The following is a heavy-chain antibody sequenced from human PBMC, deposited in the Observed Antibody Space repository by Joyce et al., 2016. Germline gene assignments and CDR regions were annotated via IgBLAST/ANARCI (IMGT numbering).Heavy chain of an antibody. CDR3: ASLYSGGAMYFDY. V-gene: IGHV3-66*01. CDR2: IYVGGNV. CDR1: GITVSTNY. D-gene: IGHD5-12*01. Sequence: EVQLVESGGGLVRPGGSLRLSCAASGITVSTNYMSWVRRAPGKGLGWVSIIYVGGNVHYADSVKGRITISRDNSKNTLYLQMNSLRAEDTAIYYCASLYSGGAMYFDYWGQGTLVTVSS. J-gene: IGHJ4*02.